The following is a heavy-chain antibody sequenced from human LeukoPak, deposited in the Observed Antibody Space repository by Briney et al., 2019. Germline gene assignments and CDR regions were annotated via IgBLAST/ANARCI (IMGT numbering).Heavy chain of an antibody. V-gene: IGHV3-74*01. D-gene: IGHD3-22*01. J-gene: IGHJ3*02. Sequence: GGSLRLSCAASGFTFNNYWMHWVRQAPGKGLVWVSRLNTDGTTTNYADSVKGRFTISRDNAKNSLYLQMNSLRAEDTAVYYCARETYYYDSSGYYYGARPAAFDIWGQGTMVTVSS. CDR1: GFTFNNYW. CDR2: LNTDGTTT. CDR3: ARETYYYDSSGYYYGARPAAFDI.